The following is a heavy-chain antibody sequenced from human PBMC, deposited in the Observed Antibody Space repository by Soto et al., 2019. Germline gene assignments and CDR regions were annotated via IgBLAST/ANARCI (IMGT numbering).Heavy chain of an antibody. D-gene: IGHD2-8*01. CDR3: ARGLGHCTNGVCYQEGYYYYYYMDV. CDR2: IYYSGST. V-gene: IGHV4-31*03. Sequence: SETLSLTCTVSGGSISSGGYYWSWIRQHPGKGLEWIGYIYYSGSTYYNPSLKSRVTISVDTSKNQFSLKLSSVTAADTAVYYCARGLGHCTNGVCYQEGYYYYYYMDVWGKGTTVTVSS. J-gene: IGHJ6*03. CDR1: GGSISSGGYY.